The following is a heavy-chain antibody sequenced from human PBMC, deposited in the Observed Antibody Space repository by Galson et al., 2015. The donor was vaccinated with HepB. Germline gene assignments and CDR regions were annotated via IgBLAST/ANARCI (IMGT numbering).Heavy chain of an antibody. D-gene: IGHD6-13*01. V-gene: IGHV3-30-3*01. CDR1: GFTFSSYA. CDR2: ISYDGSNK. J-gene: IGHJ3*02. CDR3: AREWVGIAAASRLFDI. Sequence: SLRLSCAASGFTFSSYAMHWVRQAPGKGLEWVAVISYDGSNKYYADSVKGRFTISRDNSKNTLYLQMNSLRAEDTAVYYCAREWVGIAAASRLFDIWGQGTMVTVSS.